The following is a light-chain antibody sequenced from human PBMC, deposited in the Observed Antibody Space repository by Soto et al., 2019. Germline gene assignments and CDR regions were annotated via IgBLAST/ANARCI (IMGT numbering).Light chain of an antibody. CDR1: TSNIGSNT. V-gene: IGLV1-44*01. CDR2: NNN. J-gene: IGLJ1*01. CDR3: GAWDDSLNGNYV. Sequence: VLTQPPSASGTPGQRVTISCSGSTSNIGSNTVNWYQQLPGTAPKLLIYNNNERPSGVPDRFSGSKSGNSASLAISGLQSDDEADYYCGAWDDSLNGNYVFGTGTKVTVL.